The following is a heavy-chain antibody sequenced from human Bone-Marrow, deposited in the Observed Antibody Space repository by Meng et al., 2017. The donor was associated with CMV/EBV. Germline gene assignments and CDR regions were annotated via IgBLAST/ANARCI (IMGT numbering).Heavy chain of an antibody. D-gene: IGHD2-21*01. CDR1: GFSFRDHY. CDR2: ISLSGNTI. J-gene: IGHJ4*02. Sequence: GESLKISCAASGFSFRDHYMSWIRQAPGKGLEWISYISLSGNTIYYADSVKGRFTISRDNAKKSLYLEMNSLRAEDTAVYYCARDQLSGDYFDFWGQGTLVTVSS. CDR3: ARDQLSGDYFDF. V-gene: IGHV3-11*04.